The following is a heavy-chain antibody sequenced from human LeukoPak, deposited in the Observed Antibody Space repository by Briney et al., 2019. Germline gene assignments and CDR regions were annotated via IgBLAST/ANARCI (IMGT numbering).Heavy chain of an antibody. Sequence: SETLSLTCTVSGGSISSYYWSWIRQPPGKGLEGIGYIYYSGSTNYNPSLKSRVTISVDTSKNQFSLKLSSVTAADTAVYYCAWGTRDAFDIWGQGTMVTVSS. J-gene: IGHJ3*02. V-gene: IGHV4-59*01. CDR2: IYYSGST. CDR3: AWGTRDAFDI. CDR1: GGSISSYY. D-gene: IGHD1-1*01.